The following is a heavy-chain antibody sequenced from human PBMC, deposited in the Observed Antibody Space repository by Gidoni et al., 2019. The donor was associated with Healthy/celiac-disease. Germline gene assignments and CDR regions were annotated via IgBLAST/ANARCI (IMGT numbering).Heavy chain of an antibody. CDR3: ARQDDSSGYYSHYFDY. D-gene: IGHD3-22*01. Sequence: SRVTISVDTSKNQFSLKLSSVTAADTAVYYCARQDDSSGYYSHYFDYWGQGTLVTVSS. V-gene: IGHV4-39*01. J-gene: IGHJ4*02.